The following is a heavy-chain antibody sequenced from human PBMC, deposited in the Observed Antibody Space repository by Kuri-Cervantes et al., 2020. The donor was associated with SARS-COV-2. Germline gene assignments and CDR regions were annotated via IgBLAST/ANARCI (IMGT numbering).Heavy chain of an antibody. J-gene: IGHJ4*02. CDR1: GGSFSGYQ. CDR3: ARLLDIGGGDY. CDR2: INDSGAT. V-gene: IGHV4-34*01. D-gene: IGHD1-1*01. Sequence: SQTLSLTCAVYGGSFSGYQWSWIRQTPGMGLEWIGQINDSGATKYNPSLKSRVIVSMDKSKNQFSLKLGSVTAADTAVYYCARLLDIGGGDYWGQGTLVTVSS.